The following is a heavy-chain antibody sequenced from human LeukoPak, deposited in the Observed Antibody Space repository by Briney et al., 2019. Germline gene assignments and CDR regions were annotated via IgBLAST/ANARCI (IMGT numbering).Heavy chain of an antibody. D-gene: IGHD6-13*01. Sequence: ASVKVSCKASGGTFISYAISWVRQAPGQGLEWMGGIIPIFGTANYAQKFQGRVTITADESTSTAYMELSSLRSEDTAVYYCASPHDGSSWYYAFDIWGQGTMVTVSS. CDR1: GGTFISYA. J-gene: IGHJ3*02. CDR3: ASPHDGSSWYYAFDI. V-gene: IGHV1-69*13. CDR2: IIPIFGTA.